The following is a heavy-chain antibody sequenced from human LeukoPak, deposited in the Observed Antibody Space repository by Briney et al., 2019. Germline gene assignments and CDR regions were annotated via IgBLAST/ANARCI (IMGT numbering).Heavy chain of an antibody. Sequence: PGGSLRLSCAASGFTFSSYSMNWVRQAPGKGLEWVSSISSSSSYIYYAESVKGRFTISRDNDKNSLYLQMTSLRAEDTAVYYCARENCSGGSCYYYYYYYMEVWGKGTTVTVSS. V-gene: IGHV3-21*01. J-gene: IGHJ6*03. D-gene: IGHD2-15*01. CDR1: GFTFSSYS. CDR2: ISSSSSYI. CDR3: ARENCSGGSCYYYYYYYMEV.